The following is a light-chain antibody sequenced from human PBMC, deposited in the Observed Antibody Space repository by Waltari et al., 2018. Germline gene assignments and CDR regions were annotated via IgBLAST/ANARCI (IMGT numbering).Light chain of an antibody. CDR1: QSVSRS. V-gene: IGKV3-20*01. Sequence: SCRDSQSVSRSLACDQQKLGQAPRLLIYGASSRATGIPDRFSGSGSGTDFSLTIARLEPEDFAVYYCQNYVTSLATFGQGTKVEIK. CDR2: GAS. J-gene: IGKJ1*01. CDR3: QNYVTSLAT.